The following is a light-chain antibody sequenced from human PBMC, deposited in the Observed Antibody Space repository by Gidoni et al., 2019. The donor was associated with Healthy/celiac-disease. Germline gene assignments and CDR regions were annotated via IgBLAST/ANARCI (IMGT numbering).Light chain of an antibody. V-gene: IGLV2-23*02. CDR3: CSYAGSSTTFYV. CDR1: SSDVGSYNF. Sequence: QSALTQPASVSGSPGLSITISCTGTSSDVGSYNFVSWYQQHTGKAPKLMISEVSKRPSGVSNRFSGSKSGNTASRTISGLQAEDEADYYCCSYAGSSTTFYVLGTGTKVTVL. CDR2: EVS. J-gene: IGLJ1*01.